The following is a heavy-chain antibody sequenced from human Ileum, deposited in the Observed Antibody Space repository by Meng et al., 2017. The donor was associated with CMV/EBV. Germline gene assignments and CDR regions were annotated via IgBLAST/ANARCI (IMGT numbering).Heavy chain of an antibody. V-gene: IGHV1-8*02. D-gene: IGHD5-18*01. CDR1: GYTLTTYD. J-gene: IGHJ4*02. Sequence: ASVNVSCKASGYTLTTYDIDWVRQATGQGLEWMGWINSYSGDTGHKQKFQGRVTMTRNTSTSTVYMELTSLRSEDTAVYYCARGGYSQSLDYWGQGTLVTVSS. CDR2: INSYSGDT. CDR3: ARGGYSQSLDY.